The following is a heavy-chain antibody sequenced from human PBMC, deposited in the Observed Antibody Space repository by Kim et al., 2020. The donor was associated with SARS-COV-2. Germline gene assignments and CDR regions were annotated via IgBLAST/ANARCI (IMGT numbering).Heavy chain of an antibody. J-gene: IGHJ4*02. D-gene: IGHD6-19*01. Sequence: SETLSLTCAVYGGSFSGYYWSWIRQPPGKGLEWIGEINHSGSTNYNPSLKSRVTISVDTSKNQFSLKLSSVTAADTAVYYCAVTSIAVAGTPFDYWGQGT. V-gene: IGHV4-34*01. CDR1: GGSFSGYY. CDR2: INHSGST. CDR3: AVTSIAVAGTPFDY.